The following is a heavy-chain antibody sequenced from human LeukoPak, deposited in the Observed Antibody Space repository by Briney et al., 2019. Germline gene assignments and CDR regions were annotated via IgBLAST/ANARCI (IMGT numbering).Heavy chain of an antibody. V-gene: IGHV3-53*01. J-gene: IGHJ4*02. Sequence: PGGSLSLSCAASGFPFSSNYMNGVRQAPGKGLEGVSVIYSGGSTYYADSVKGRFTISRDKSKNTLYLQMNSLRAEDTAVYYCARAYCGGDCPLWHWGQGTLVTVSS. CDR3: ARAYCGGDCPLWH. CDR1: GFPFSSNY. CDR2: IYSGGST. D-gene: IGHD2-21*02.